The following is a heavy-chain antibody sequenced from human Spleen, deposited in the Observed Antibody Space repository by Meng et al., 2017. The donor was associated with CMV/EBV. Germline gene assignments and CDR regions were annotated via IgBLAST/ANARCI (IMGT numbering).Heavy chain of an antibody. Sequence: GESLKISCAVSGINLSSYWMTWVRQAPGKGLEWVANIKQDGSEKYYVDSVKGRFTISRDNAKNSLFLQMNSLRAEDTAVYYCVRDWDYWGQGTLVTVSS. CDR1: GINLSSYW. J-gene: IGHJ4*02. CDR2: IKQDGSEK. CDR3: VRDWDY. V-gene: IGHV3-7*01.